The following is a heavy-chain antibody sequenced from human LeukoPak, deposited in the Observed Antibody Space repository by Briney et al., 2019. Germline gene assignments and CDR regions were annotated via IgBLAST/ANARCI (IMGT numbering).Heavy chain of an antibody. CDR1: GFSVSSNY. CDR2: IYSGGTT. D-gene: IGHD3-3*01. Sequence: GGSLRLSCAASGFSVSSNYMSWVRQAPGKGLEWVSFIYSGGTTYYADSVKGRFTISRDTSMNTLYLQMNSPRAEDTATYYCARVGNFWSYYYYNMDVWGQGTTVTVSS. V-gene: IGHV3-53*01. CDR3: ARVGNFWSYYYYNMDV. J-gene: IGHJ6*02.